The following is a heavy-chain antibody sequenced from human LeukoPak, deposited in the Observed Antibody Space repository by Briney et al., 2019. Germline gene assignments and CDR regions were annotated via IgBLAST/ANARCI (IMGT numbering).Heavy chain of an antibody. CDR3: ARRVTIGGLTSIAAAGYYYYYYMDV. Sequence: NSSETLSLTCTVSGYSISSGYYWGWIRQPPGQGLEWIGSIYYSGSTYYNPSLKSRVTISVDTSKNQFSLKLSSVTAADTAVYYCARRVTIGGLTSIAAAGYYYYYYMDVWGKGTTVTISS. D-gene: IGHD6-13*01. V-gene: IGHV4-38-2*02. CDR1: GYSISSGYY. CDR2: IYYSGST. J-gene: IGHJ6*03.